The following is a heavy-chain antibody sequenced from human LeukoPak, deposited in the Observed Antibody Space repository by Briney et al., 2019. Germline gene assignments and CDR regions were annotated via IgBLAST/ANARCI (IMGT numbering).Heavy chain of an antibody. J-gene: IGHJ6*03. Sequence: ASVKVSCKASGYTFTGYYMHWVRQAPGQGLECMGWINPNSGGTNYAQKFQGRVTMTRDTSISTAYMELSRLRSDDTAVYYCARRRAPGYYYMDVWGKGTTVTVSS. CDR3: ARRRAPGYYYMDV. D-gene: IGHD3-10*01. CDR2: INPNSGGT. V-gene: IGHV1-2*02. CDR1: GYTFTGYY.